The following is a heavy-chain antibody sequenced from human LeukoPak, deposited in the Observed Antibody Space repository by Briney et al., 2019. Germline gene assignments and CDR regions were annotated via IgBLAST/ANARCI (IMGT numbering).Heavy chain of an antibody. J-gene: IGHJ3*02. CDR1: GFTFSSYT. V-gene: IGHV3-30-3*01. CDR2: ISYEATNK. D-gene: IGHD2-2*01. Sequence: PGTSLRLSCVASGFTFSSYTMHWVRQAPGKGLEWVAVISYEATNKHYTDPVKGRFTISRDNSKNTLYLQMNSLRAEDTAVYYCARDPGGYCSSTSCLSGDAFDIWGQGTMVTVSS. CDR3: ARDPGGYCSSTSCLSGDAFDI.